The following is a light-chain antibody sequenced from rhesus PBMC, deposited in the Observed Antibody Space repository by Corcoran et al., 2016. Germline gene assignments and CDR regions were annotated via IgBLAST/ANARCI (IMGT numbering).Light chain of an antibody. Sequence: DIVLIQSPASLAVSLGQRATFTCRARESDSVFGINVIHWYQPKPGQPPKSLIYQASNKDTGGPARFSGSGSGTYFTLPINPVGADDAADNYCRQSMNAWTFGQGPKVEIK. CDR2: QAS. CDR1: ESDSVFGINV. V-gene: IGKV7-13*01. CDR3: RQSMNAWT. J-gene: IGKJ1*01.